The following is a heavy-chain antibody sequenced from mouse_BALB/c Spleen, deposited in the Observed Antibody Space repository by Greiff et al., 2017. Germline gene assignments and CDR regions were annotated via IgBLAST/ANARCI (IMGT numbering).Heavy chain of an antibody. CDR2: IDPSDSET. CDR1: GYSFTSYW. J-gene: IGHJ2*01. V-gene: IGHV1S126*01. Sequence: QVQLKESGPQLVRPGASVKISCKASGYSFTSYWMHWVKQRPGQGLEWIGMIDPSDSETRLNQKFKDKATLTVDKSSSTAYMQLSSPTSEDSAVYYCARGEEPTATHYWGQGTTLTVSS. D-gene: IGHD1-2*01. CDR3: ARGEEPTATHY.